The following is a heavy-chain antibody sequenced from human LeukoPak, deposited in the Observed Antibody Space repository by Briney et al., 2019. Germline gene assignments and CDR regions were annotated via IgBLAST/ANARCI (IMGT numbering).Heavy chain of an antibody. CDR2: IKQDGSDK. Sequence: GGSLRLSCAASGFTFSSHWMAWVRQAPGKELEWAANIKQDGSDKYYLDSMKGRLTISRDNAKNSLYLQVNSLRVEDTAVYYCASLNYGQVWGSPHYYFDYWGQGILVTVSS. CDR1: GFTFSSHW. J-gene: IGHJ4*02. V-gene: IGHV3-7*01. D-gene: IGHD3-16*01. CDR3: ASLNYGQVWGSPHYYFDY.